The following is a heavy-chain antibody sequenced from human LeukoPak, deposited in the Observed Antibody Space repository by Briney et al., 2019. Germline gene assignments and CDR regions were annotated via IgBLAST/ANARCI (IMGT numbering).Heavy chain of an antibody. CDR1: GGSFSGYY. J-gene: IGHJ4*02. V-gene: IGHV4-34*01. Sequence: SETLSLTCAVYGGSFSGYYWSWIRQPPGKGLEWIGEINHSGSTNYNPSLKSRVTISVDTSKNQFSLKLSSVTAADTAVYYCARGLGIAAAGTLFDYWGQGTLVTVSS. CDR3: ARGLGIAAAGTLFDY. CDR2: INHSGST. D-gene: IGHD6-13*01.